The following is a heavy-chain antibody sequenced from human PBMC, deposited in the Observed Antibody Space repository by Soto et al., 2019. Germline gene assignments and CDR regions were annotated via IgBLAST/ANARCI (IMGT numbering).Heavy chain of an antibody. CDR3: ARDIVATKGYYYYGMDV. CDR2: IIPIFGTA. Sequence: SSVKVSCKASGGTFSSYAISWVRQAPAQELEWMGGIIPIFGTANYAQKFQGRVTITADESTSTAYMELSSLRSEDTAVYYCARDIVATKGYYYYGMDVWGQGTTVTVSS. J-gene: IGHJ6*02. CDR1: GGTFSSYA. D-gene: IGHD5-12*01. V-gene: IGHV1-69*13.